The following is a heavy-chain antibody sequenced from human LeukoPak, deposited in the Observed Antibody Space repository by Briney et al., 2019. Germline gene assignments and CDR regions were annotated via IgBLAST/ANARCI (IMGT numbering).Heavy chain of an antibody. CDR2: IYSGDTT. D-gene: IGHD5-18*01. CDR1: GFTVSSNY. Sequence: GGSLRLSCAASGFTVSSNYMSWVRQAPGKGLEWVSVIYSGDTTYYADSVRGSFTISRDNSKNTLYLQMNSLRAEDTAVYYCARAIRGYSYLGYFDYWGQGTLVTVSS. V-gene: IGHV3-66*01. J-gene: IGHJ4*02. CDR3: ARAIRGYSYLGYFDY.